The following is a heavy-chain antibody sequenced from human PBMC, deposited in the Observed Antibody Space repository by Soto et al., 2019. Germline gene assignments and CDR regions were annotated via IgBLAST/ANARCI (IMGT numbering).Heavy chain of an antibody. CDR1: GFTFSDDH. CDR3: ARVMGSSFDL. V-gene: IGHV3-72*01. CDR2: ARNKANRNTT. J-gene: IGHJ4*02. D-gene: IGHD2-8*01. Sequence: PGGSLTLSCAASGFTFSDDHMDWVRQAQGEGRGWVGRARNKANRNTTAYAASVKGRPTISRDASKNSLSLQMNSLKTEATAVYFFARVMGSSFDLWGQGTRVTVSS.